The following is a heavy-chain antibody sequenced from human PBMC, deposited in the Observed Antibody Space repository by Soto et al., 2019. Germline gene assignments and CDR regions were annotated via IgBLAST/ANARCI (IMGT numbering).Heavy chain of an antibody. J-gene: IGHJ4*02. V-gene: IGHV3-23*01. D-gene: IGHD1-26*01. CDR1: GFTFSNHA. CDR2: ISGSDGSI. Sequence: EVQVLESGGGLVQPGGSLRLSCAASGFTFSNHAMSWVRQAPGKGLEWVASISGSDGSIYYADSVKGRFTISRDNYKNTLYLQMNSLRVEDTAVYYCAKDLRVGATIPYYFDYWGQGTLVTVSS. CDR3: AKDLRVGATIPYYFDY.